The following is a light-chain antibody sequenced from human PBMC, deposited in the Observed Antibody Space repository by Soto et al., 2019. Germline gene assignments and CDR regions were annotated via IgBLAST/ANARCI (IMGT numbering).Light chain of an antibody. CDR2: DVS. Sequence: QSVLTQPASVSGSPGQSITISFAGTSSNVGGYKSVSWYQQHPSKAPKLMIYDVSERPSGVSNRFSGSKSGNTASLTISGLQAEDEADYYCSSYTSSTNTPVIFGGGTKLTVL. J-gene: IGLJ2*01. V-gene: IGLV2-14*01. CDR3: SSYTSSTNTPVI. CDR1: SSNVGGYKS.